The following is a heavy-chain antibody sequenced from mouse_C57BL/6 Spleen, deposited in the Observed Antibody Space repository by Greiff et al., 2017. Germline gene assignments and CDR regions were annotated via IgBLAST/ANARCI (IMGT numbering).Heavy chain of an antibody. CDR1: GYTFTDYE. CDR2: IDPETGGT. Sequence: VQLQQSGAELVRPGASVTLSCKASGYTFTDYEMHWVKQTPVHGLEWIGAIDPETGGTAYNQKFKGKAILTADKSSSTAYMELRSLTSEDSAVYYCNTVGAHWYFDVWGTGTTVTVSS. D-gene: IGHD1-1*01. CDR3: NTVGAHWYFDV. V-gene: IGHV1-15*01. J-gene: IGHJ1*03.